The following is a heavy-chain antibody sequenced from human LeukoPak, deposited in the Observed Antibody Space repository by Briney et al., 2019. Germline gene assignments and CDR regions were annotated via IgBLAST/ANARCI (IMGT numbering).Heavy chain of an antibody. CDR1: GFTFSTYV. J-gene: IGHJ4*02. CDR2: MSYDGTNK. Sequence: GGSLRLSCATSGFTFSTYVMHWVRQAPGKGLEWVAVMSYDGTNKYYADSVKGRFTISRDNSKNTVYLQMNSLRAEDTAVYYCAKESGLSGTYYRAFDYWGQGTLVTVSS. V-gene: IGHV3-30*18. CDR3: AKESGLSGTYYRAFDY. D-gene: IGHD1-26*01.